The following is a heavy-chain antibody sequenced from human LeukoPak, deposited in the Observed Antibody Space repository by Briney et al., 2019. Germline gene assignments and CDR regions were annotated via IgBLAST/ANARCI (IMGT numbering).Heavy chain of an antibody. V-gene: IGHV4-59*01. CDR2: IYYSGST. Sequence: SETLSLTCTVSGGSISGFYWSWIRQSPGKGLDWIGYIYYSGSTNYNPSLKSRVTISLDTSKNYFSLKLSSVTAADTAVYYCARGSGSYRYYYYGMDVWGQGTTVTVSS. CDR3: ARGSGSYRYYYYGMDV. D-gene: IGHD1-26*01. CDR1: GGSISGFY. J-gene: IGHJ6*02.